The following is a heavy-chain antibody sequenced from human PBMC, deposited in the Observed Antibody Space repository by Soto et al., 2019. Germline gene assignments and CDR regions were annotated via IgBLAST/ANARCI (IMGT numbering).Heavy chain of an antibody. V-gene: IGHV4-59*01. CDR1: GGSINSYD. CDR3: ARAGSTWRYFFEY. J-gene: IGHJ4*02. D-gene: IGHD2-2*01. Sequence: SETLSLTCTVSGGSINSYDWSWIRQSPGKGLEWIGYVYYSGTTYYNPSLQSRVTISVDTSKKQFSLKVRSVTAADTAIYFCARAGSTWRYFFEYWGQGSLVTVSS. CDR2: VYYSGTT.